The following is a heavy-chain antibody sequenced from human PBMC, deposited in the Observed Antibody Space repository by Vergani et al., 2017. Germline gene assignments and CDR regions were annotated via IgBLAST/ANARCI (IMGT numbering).Heavy chain of an antibody. Sequence: EVQLVESGGGLVQPGGSLRLSCAASGFTFSSYWMHWVRQAPGKGLVWVSRINSDGSSTSYADSVKGRFTISRDNAKNTLYLQMNSLRAEDTALYYCAKAYYSNYVAAFDIWGQGTMVTVSS. V-gene: IGHV3-74*01. D-gene: IGHD4-11*01. J-gene: IGHJ3*02. CDR3: AKAYYSNYVAAFDI. CDR1: GFTFSSYW. CDR2: INSDGSST.